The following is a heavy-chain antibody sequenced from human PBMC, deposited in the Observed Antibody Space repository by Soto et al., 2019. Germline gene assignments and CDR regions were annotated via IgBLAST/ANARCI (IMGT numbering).Heavy chain of an antibody. V-gene: IGHV3-7*03. CDR3: ARVGYSYGYGWYFAL. D-gene: IGHD5-18*01. Sequence: LRLSCAASGFTFSRYWMSWVRQAPGKGLEWVATMKIEGSEKDYVDSVKGRFTISRDNAKNSLYLQMNRMRAGDTAVYYCARVGYSYGYGWYFALWGRGTLVTVSS. J-gene: IGHJ2*01. CDR1: GFTFSRYW. CDR2: MKIEGSEK.